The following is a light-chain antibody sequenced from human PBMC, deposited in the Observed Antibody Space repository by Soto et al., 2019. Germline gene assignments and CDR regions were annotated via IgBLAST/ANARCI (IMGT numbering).Light chain of an antibody. CDR2: EIS. J-gene: IGLJ1*01. CDR1: SSDVGGYNY. Sequence: QSALTQPPSASGSPGQSVTISCTGTSSDVGGYNYVSWYQQHPGKAPKLILYEISERPSGVPDRFSGSKSGNTASLTVSGLQAEDEADYYCSSYAGNNHCVFGTGTKVTVL. V-gene: IGLV2-8*01. CDR3: SSYAGNNHCV.